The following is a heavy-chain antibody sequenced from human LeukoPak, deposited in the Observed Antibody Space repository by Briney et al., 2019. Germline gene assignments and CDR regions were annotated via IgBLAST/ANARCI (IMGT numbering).Heavy chain of an antibody. J-gene: IGHJ4*02. CDR1: EFTFSDHY. CDR3: ARGKRRFDI. Sequence: GRSLRLSCAASEFTFSDHYMTWIRQSPGKGLEWISYISPSAYSTYYADSVKGRFSISRDNAKNSLYLQMNSLRVEDTAIYYCARGKRRFDIWGQGTLVTVSS. V-gene: IGHV3-11*01. CDR2: ISPSAYST.